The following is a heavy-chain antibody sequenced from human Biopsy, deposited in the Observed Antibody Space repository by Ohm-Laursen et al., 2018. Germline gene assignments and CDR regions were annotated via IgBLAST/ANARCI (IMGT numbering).Heavy chain of an antibody. D-gene: IGHD3-22*01. CDR1: GFTFSSYG. V-gene: IGHV3-30*18. CDR3: AKDYRDSRSIFGIVVVRPLDY. J-gene: IGHJ4*02. Sequence: SLRLSCAASGFTFSSYGMHWVRQAPGKGLEWVATMSYDGTQKYYGDSVKGRFTISRDNSKNTLYLQMNSLRAEDTAVYYCAKDYRDSRSIFGIVVVRPLDYWGQGSLVTVSS. CDR2: MSYDGTQK.